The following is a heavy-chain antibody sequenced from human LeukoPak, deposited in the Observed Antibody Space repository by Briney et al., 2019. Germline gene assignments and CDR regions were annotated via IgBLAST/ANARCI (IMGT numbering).Heavy chain of an antibody. CDR1: GGSISSSSYY. D-gene: IGHD6-13*01. Sequence: PSETLSLTCTVSGGSISSSSYYWGWIRQPPGKGLEWIGSIYYSGSTYYSPSLKSRVTVSVDMSKNQFSLNLSSVTAADTAVYYCARYIPGIAIDYWGQGTLVTVSS. CDR2: IYYSGST. CDR3: ARYIPGIAIDY. J-gene: IGHJ4*02. V-gene: IGHV4-39*07.